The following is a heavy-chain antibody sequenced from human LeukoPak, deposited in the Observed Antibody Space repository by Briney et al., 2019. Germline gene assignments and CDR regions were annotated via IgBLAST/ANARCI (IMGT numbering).Heavy chain of an antibody. CDR3: ARSTGTSPDY. D-gene: IGHD1-7*01. CDR1: GFSFSIHG. J-gene: IGHJ4*02. Sequence: GGSLRLSCAASGFSFSIHGMGWVRRAPGKGLEWVAVISYDGSNKYYADSVKGRFTISRGNSKNTLYLQMNSLRAEDTAVYYCARSTGTSPDYWGQGTLVTVSS. V-gene: IGHV3-30*03. CDR2: ISYDGSNK.